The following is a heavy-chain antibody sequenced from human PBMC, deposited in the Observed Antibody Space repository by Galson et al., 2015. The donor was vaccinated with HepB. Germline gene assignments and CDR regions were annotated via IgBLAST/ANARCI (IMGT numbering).Heavy chain of an antibody. Sequence: SETLSLTCTVSGGSISSSSYYWGWIRQPPGKGLEWIGSIYYSGSTYYNPSLKSRVTISVDTSKNQFSLKLSSVTAADTAVYYCARLSPPGSSSSISGVGYWGQGTLVTVSS. J-gene: IGHJ4*02. V-gene: IGHV4-39*01. CDR1: GGSISSSSYY. CDR3: ARLSPPGSSSSISGVGY. CDR2: IYYSGST. D-gene: IGHD6-6*01.